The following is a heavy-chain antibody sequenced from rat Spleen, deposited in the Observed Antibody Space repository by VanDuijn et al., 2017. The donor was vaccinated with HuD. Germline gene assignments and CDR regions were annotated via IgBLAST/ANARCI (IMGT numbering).Heavy chain of an antibody. CDR3: ARLGTPAPNWFAY. J-gene: IGHJ3*01. Sequence: EVQLVESDGGLVQPGGSLKLSCAASGFTFSDYHMAWVRQAPTKGLEWVANITYDGSSTYYRASVKGRFTISRDNAKSTLYLQMNSLRSEDTATYYCARLGTPAPNWFAYWGQGTLVTVSS. CDR2: ITYDGSST. V-gene: IGHV5-29*01. D-gene: IGHD3-1*01. CDR1: GFTFSDYH.